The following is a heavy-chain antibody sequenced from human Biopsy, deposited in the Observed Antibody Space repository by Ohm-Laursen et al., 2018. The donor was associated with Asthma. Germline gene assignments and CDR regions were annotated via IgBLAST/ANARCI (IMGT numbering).Heavy chain of an antibody. CDR1: GFSFDNYF. Sequence: ASVKVSCKVSGFSFDNYFMHWVRQAPGQGLEWMGIINPSGAGTRYAEKFRGRLIVTRDASTRPAFMDLRSLRSDDTAIYFCARARETTNYGDSDFDIWGQGTLITASS. D-gene: IGHD2-8*01. CDR3: ARARETTNYGDSDFDI. V-gene: IGHV1-46*02. CDR2: INPSGAGT. J-gene: IGHJ4*02.